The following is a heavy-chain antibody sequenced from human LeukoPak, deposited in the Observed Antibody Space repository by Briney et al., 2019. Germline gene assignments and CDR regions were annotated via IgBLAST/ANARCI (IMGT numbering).Heavy chain of an antibody. CDR1: GYSFASFW. V-gene: IGHV5-51*01. J-gene: IGHJ5*02. CDR2: IYPADSDT. D-gene: IGHD2-2*01. Sequence: GASLKISCKGSGYSFASFWIGWVRPLPGKGLEWMGVIYPADSDTRYSPSFQGQVTISADKSTSTAYLQWSTLKASDTAIYYCARQSAAAQYTNWFDPWGQGTLVTVSS. CDR3: ARQSAAAQYTNWFDP.